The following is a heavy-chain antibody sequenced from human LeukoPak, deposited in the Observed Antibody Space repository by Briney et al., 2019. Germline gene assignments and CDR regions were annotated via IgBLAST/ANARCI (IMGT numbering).Heavy chain of an antibody. CDR1: GFTFSSYS. V-gene: IGHV3-21*01. D-gene: IGHD4-17*01. Sequence: GGSLRLSCAASGFTFSSYSMNWVRQAPGKGLEGVSSISSSSSYIYYADSVKGRFTISRDNAKNSLYPQMNSLRAEDTAVYYCARVGVRLRFVAYYFDYWGQGTLVTVSS. CDR2: ISSSSSYI. CDR3: ARVGVRLRFVAYYFDY. J-gene: IGHJ4*02.